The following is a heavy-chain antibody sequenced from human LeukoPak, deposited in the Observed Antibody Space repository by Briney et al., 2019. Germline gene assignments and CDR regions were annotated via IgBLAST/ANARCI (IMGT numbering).Heavy chain of an antibody. CDR2: IIPIFGTA. CDR1: GGTSSSYA. D-gene: IGHD3-10*01. J-gene: IGHJ4*02. V-gene: IGHV1-69*06. CDR3: ASYANYYGSGSYYY. Sequence: GASVKVSCKASGGTSSSYAISWVRQAPGQGLEWMGGIIPIFGTANYAQKFQGRVTITADKSTSTAYMELSSLRSEDTAVYYCASYANYYGSGSYYYWGQGTLVTVSS.